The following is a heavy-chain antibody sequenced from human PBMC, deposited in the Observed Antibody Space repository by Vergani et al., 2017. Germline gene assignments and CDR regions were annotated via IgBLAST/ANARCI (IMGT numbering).Heavy chain of an antibody. CDR1: GYTFTSYY. D-gene: IGHD6-19*01. CDR3: ARGSGDTEFDY. CDR2: INPSGGST. J-gene: IGHJ4*02. V-gene: IGHV1-46*01. Sequence: QVQLVQSGAEVKKPGASVKVSCKASGYTFTSYYMHWVRQAPGQGLEWMGIINPSGGSTSYAQKFQGRVTITRDTSASTAYMELSSLRSEDTAVYYCARGSGDTEFDYWGQGTLVTVSS.